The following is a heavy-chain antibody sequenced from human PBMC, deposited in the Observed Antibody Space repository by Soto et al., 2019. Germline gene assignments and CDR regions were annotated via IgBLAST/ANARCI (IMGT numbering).Heavy chain of an antibody. J-gene: IGHJ5*02. CDR3: ARDPQILGGPSSYNWFDP. CDR2: IIPILGIA. Sequence: SVKVSCKASGGTFSSYTISWVRQAPGQGLEWMGRIIPILGIANYAQKFQGRVTITADKSTSTAYMELSSLRSEDTAVYYCARDPQILGGPSSYNWFDPGGQGTLVTVSS. V-gene: IGHV1-69*04. D-gene: IGHD1-26*01. CDR1: GGTFSSYT.